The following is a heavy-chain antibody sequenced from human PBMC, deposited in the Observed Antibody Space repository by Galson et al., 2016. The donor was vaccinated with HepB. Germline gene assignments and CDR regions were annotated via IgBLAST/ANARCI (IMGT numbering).Heavy chain of an antibody. J-gene: IGHJ6*02. CDR2: XXNKXXXYAX. V-gene: IGHV3-73*01. Sequence: SLRLSCAASGFSFSGXXMHXXXQAXXXGLXXVGXXXNKXXXYAXAYAAXVKGRFTISRDDSKNTAYLQMNSLKTEXTAVYYCTSSGTNDGCDYGMDVWGQGTXVTVSS. D-gene: IGHD1-1*01. CDR3: TSSGTNDGCDYGMDV. CDR1: GFSFSGXX.